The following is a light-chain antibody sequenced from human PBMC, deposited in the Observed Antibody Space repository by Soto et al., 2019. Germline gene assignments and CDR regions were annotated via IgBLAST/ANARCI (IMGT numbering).Light chain of an antibody. J-gene: IGLJ1*01. V-gene: IGLV2-14*03. Sequence: QSALTQPASVSGSPGQSITISCTGTSSDVGGYQSVSWYQHHPGKAPKLMIYDVSHRPSGVSNRFSGSKSGRTASLTIAGLQAEDEADYYCSSYSNNSPYVFGTGTKVTVL. CDR2: DVS. CDR1: SSDVGGYQS. CDR3: SSYSNNSPYV.